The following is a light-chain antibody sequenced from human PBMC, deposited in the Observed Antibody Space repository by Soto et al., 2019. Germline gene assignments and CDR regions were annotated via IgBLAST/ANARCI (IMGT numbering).Light chain of an antibody. V-gene: IGKV3-15*01. J-gene: IGKJ2*01. CDR1: QSISSD. Sequence: ETVSTQSPAILSVSLGERATFSCRASQSISSDLAWYQQKPGQVPRLLIYGASTRATGIPARFSGSGSGTEFTLTISGLQSEDFAVYHCQQYNSWPHSFGQGTKLEI. CDR2: GAS. CDR3: QQYNSWPHS.